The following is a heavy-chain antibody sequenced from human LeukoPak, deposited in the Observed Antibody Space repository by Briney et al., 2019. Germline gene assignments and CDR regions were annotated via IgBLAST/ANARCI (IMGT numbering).Heavy chain of an antibody. J-gene: IGHJ4*02. V-gene: IGHV3-7*01. D-gene: IGHD2-2*01. CDR1: EFNFSFYW. CDR3: VRLAHNAWYAVDY. CDR2: ILPDGSKK. Sequence: GGSLRLSCAASEFNFSFYWMTWVRQVPGKGLEWVANILPDGSKKYYLDSVKGRFTVSRDNPTNSLYLEINSLRAEDTALYYCVRLAHNAWYAVDYWGQGTLVTVSS.